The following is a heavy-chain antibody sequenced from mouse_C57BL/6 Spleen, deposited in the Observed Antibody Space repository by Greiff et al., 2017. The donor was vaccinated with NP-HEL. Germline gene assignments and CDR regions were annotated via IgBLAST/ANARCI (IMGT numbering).Heavy chain of an antibody. CDR3: ARSLYDGYYWYFDV. CDR1: GYTFTTYP. D-gene: IGHD2-3*01. CDR2: FHPYNDDT. J-gene: IGHJ1*03. Sequence: QVQLKQSGAELVKPGASVKMSCKASGYTFTTYPIEWMKQNHGKSLEWIGNFHPYNDDTKYNEKFKGKATLTVEKSSSTVYLELSRLTSDDSAVYYCARSLYDGYYWYFDVWGTGTTVTVSS. V-gene: IGHV1-47*01.